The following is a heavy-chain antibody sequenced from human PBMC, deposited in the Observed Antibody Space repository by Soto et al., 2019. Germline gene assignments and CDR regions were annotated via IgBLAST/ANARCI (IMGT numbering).Heavy chain of an antibody. D-gene: IGHD3-3*01. CDR1: GGTFSSYA. Sequence: QVQLVQSGAEVKKPGSSVKVSCKASGGTFSSYAISWVRQAPGQGLEWMGGIIPIFGTANYAQKFQGRVTITADKSTSPAYMELSSLRSEDTAVYYCARDHGYDFWSGYSPSMYGMDVWGQGTTVTVSS. CDR3: ARDHGYDFWSGYSPSMYGMDV. CDR2: IIPIFGTA. J-gene: IGHJ6*02. V-gene: IGHV1-69*06.